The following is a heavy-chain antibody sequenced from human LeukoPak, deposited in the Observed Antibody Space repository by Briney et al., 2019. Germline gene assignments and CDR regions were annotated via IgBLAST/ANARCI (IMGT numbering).Heavy chain of an antibody. V-gene: IGHV3-21*01. D-gene: IGHD2-2*01. CDR3: ARSVRGVVVPAADDY. CDR2: ISSSSSYI. CDR1: GFTFSSYA. J-gene: IGHJ4*02. Sequence: GGSLRLSCAASGFTFSSYAMHWVRQAPGKGLEWVSSISSSSSYIYYADSVKGRFTISRDNAKNSLYLQMNSLRAEDTAVYYCARSVRGVVVPAADDYWGQGTLVTVSS.